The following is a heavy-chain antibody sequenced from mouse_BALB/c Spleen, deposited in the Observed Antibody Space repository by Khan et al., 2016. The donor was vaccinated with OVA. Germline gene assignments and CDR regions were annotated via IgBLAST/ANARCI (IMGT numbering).Heavy chain of an antibody. J-gene: IGHJ2*01. CDR1: GFTFSSFG. D-gene: IGHD1-1*01. V-gene: IGHV5-17*02. CDR2: ISGDSSTI. Sequence: EVQGVESGGGLVQPGGSRKLSCVASGFTFSSFGMHWVRQAPEKGLEWVAYISGDSSTIYYTDTVKGRFTISRDNPKNTLFLQMTSLRSEDMAMYYCARSYFYGYYFDQWGQATTLTVSS. CDR3: ARSYFYGYYFDQ.